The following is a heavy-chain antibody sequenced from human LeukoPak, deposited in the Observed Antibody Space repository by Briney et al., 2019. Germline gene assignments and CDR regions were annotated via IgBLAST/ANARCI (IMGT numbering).Heavy chain of an antibody. Sequence: GGSLRLSCAASGFTFSSYWMSWVRQAPGKGLEWVAYISQDGSEKYYVDSVKGRFTISRDNAKNSLYLQMNSLRVDDTAVYYCAKDLKGVGYYFNYWGQGTLVTVSS. D-gene: IGHD1-26*01. V-gene: IGHV3-7*03. CDR1: GFTFSSYW. J-gene: IGHJ4*02. CDR3: AKDLKGVGYYFNY. CDR2: ISQDGSEK.